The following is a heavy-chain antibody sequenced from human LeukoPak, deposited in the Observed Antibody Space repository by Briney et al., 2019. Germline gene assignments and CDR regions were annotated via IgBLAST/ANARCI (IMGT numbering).Heavy chain of an antibody. V-gene: IGHV4-59*01. Sequence: SETLSLTCTVSAVSISSYYWSWIRQPPGKGLEWIGYIYYSGSSNDNASLKSRVTISVDTSKNQFSLKLSSVTAADTAVYYCARVGGSGSYYYAMDVWGQGTTVTVSS. CDR1: AVSISSYY. CDR2: IYYSGSS. J-gene: IGHJ6*02. CDR3: ARVGGSGSYYYAMDV. D-gene: IGHD3-10*01.